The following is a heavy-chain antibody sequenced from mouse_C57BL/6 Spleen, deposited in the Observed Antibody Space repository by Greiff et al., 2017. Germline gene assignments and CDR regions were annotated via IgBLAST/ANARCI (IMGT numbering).Heavy chain of an antibody. CDR1: GYTFTSYW. CDR2: IDPSDSYT. Sequence: QVQLQQPGAELVMPGASVKLSCKASGYTFTSYWMHWVKQRPGQGLEWIGEIDPSDSYTNYNQKFKGKSTLTVDKSSSTAYMQLSSLTSEDSAVYYCARGPTTVGEGAWFAYWGQGTLVTVSA. V-gene: IGHV1-69*01. CDR3: ARGPTTVGEGAWFAY. J-gene: IGHJ3*01. D-gene: IGHD1-1*01.